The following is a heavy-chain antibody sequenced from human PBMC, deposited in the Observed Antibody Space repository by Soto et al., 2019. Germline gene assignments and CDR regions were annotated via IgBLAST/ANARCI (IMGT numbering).Heavy chain of an antibody. CDR2: IYYSGST. D-gene: IGHD1-26*01. V-gene: IGHV4-30-4*01. CDR1: GGSISSGDYY. Sequence: QVPLQESGPGLVKPSQTLSLTCTVSGGSISSGDYYWSWIRQPPGKGLEWIGYIYYSGSTYYNPSLKSRVTISVDTSKNQFSLKLSSVTAADTAVYYCAREGEVGATTGNRYFDYWGQGTLVTVSS. J-gene: IGHJ4*02. CDR3: AREGEVGATTGNRYFDY.